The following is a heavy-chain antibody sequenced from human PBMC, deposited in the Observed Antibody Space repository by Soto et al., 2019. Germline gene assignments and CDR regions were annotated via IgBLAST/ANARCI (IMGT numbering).Heavy chain of an antibody. CDR1: GFTFSSYS. CDR3: ANLAAAVVSRLDYYYGMDV. J-gene: IGHJ6*02. Sequence: EVQLVESGGGLVQPGGSLRLSCAASGFTFSSYSMNWVRQAPGKGLEWVSYISSSSSTIYYADSVKGRFTISRDNAQNSPYLQMNRLRDEDTAVYYCANLAAAVVSRLDYYYGMDVWGQGTTVTVSS. V-gene: IGHV3-48*02. D-gene: IGHD6-13*01. CDR2: ISSSSSTI.